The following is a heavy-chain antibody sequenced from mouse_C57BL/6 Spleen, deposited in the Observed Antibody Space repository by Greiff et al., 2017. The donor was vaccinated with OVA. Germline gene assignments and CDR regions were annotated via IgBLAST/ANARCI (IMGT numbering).Heavy chain of an antibody. Sequence: VQLVESGAELVRPGASVTLSCKASGYTFTDYEMHWVKQTPVHGLEWIGAIDPETGGTAYNQKFKGKAILTADKSSSTAYMELRSLTSEDSAVYYCTRDGYLSDYWGQGTTLTVSS. J-gene: IGHJ2*01. D-gene: IGHD2-3*01. CDR3: TRDGYLSDY. V-gene: IGHV1-15*01. CDR1: GYTFTDYE. CDR2: IDPETGGT.